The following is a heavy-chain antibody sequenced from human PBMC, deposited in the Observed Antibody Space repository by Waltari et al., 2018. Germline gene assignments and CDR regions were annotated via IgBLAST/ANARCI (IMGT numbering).Heavy chain of an antibody. CDR3: ARHGSYSDP. V-gene: IGHV4-38-2*01. CDR1: GYSISSGYY. J-gene: IGHJ5*02. Sequence: QVQLQESGPGLVKPSETLSLTCAVSGYSISSGYYWGWIRQPPGKGLEWIGSIYHSGSTYYNPSLKSRVTISVDTSKSQFSLKLSSVTAADTAVYYCARHGSYSDPWGQGTLVTVSS. CDR2: IYHSGST. D-gene: IGHD1-26*01.